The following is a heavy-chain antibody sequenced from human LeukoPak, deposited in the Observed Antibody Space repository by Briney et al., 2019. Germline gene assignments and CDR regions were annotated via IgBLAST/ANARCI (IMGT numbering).Heavy chain of an antibody. Sequence: GGSLRLSCAASGFTFSSYAMSWVRQAPGKGLEWVSAISGSGGSTYYADSVKGRFTISRDNSKNTLYLQMNSLRAEDTAVYYCAREVASGWYRYGMDVWGQGTTVTVSS. D-gene: IGHD6-19*01. CDR3: AREVASGWYRYGMDV. CDR2: ISGSGGST. V-gene: IGHV3-23*01. J-gene: IGHJ6*02. CDR1: GFTFSSYA.